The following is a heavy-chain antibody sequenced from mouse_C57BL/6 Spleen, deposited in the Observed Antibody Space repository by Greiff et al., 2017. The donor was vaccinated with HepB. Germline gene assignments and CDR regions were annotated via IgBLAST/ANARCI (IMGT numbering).Heavy chain of an antibody. CDR1: GYTFTSYW. D-gene: IGHD1-1*01. J-gene: IGHJ4*01. CDR2: IDPSDSET. Sequence: HLQQPGAELVRPGSSVKLSCKASGYTFTSYWMHWVKHRPIQGLEWIGNIDPSDSETHYNQKFKDKATLTVDKSSSTAYMQLSSLTSEDSAVYYCARWIYYYGSSYENYAMDYWGQGTSVTVSS. CDR3: ARWIYYYGSSYENYAMDY. V-gene: IGHV1-52*01.